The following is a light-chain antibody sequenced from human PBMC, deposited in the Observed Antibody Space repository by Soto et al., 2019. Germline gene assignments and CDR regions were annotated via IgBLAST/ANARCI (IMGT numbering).Light chain of an antibody. CDR3: QQYGSSPGT. V-gene: IGKV3-20*01. CDR2: GAS. CDR1: QSVSSSY. J-gene: IGKJ1*01. Sequence: EIVLTQSTGTLSLSPGERATLSCRASQSVSSSYLAWYQQKPGQAPRLLIYGASSRATGIPDRFSGSGSGTDFTLTISRLEPADFAVYYCQQYGSSPGTFGQGTKVEIK.